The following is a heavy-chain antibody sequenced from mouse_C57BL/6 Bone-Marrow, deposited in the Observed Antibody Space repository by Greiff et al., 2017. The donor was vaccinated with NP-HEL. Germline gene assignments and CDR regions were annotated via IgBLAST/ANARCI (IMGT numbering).Heavy chain of an antibody. D-gene: IGHD2-4*01. Sequence: QVQLQQPGAELVKPGASVKVSYKASGYTFTSYWMHWVKQRPGQGLEWIGRIHPSDSDTNYNQKFKGKATLTVDKSSSTAYMQLSSLTSEDSAVYYCAILDYDVGPWFAYWGQGTLVTVSA. V-gene: IGHV1-74*01. J-gene: IGHJ3*01. CDR2: IHPSDSDT. CDR1: GYTFTSYW. CDR3: AILDYDVGPWFAY.